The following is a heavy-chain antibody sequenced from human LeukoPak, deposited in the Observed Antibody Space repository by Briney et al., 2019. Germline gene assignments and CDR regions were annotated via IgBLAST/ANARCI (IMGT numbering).Heavy chain of an antibody. D-gene: IGHD1-1*01. CDR2: IIPIFGTA. V-gene: IGHV1-69*13. Sequence: SVKVSCKASGGTFSSYAISWVRQAPGQGLEWMGGIIPIFGTANYAQKFQGRVTITADESTSTAYMELSSLRSEDTAVYYCARALGSRGYYYYYYYMDVWGKGTTVTISS. CDR1: GGTFSSYA. J-gene: IGHJ6*03. CDR3: ARALGSRGYYYYYYYMDV.